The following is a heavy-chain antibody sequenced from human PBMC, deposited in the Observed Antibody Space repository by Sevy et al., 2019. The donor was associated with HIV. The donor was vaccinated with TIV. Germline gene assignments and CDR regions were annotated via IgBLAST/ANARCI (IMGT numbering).Heavy chain of an antibody. CDR2: IYYNGHI. CDR1: GGSITSLY. Sequence: SETLSLTCTVSGGSITSLYWNWIRQPPGKGLEWIANIYYNGHINYNPSLKRRVTLSLDTSKNKFSLRLSSVTAEDTAMYYCAGENAWGTGYSWGQGTLVTVSS. J-gene: IGHJ4*02. CDR3: AGENAWGTGYS. V-gene: IGHV4-59*08. D-gene: IGHD1-26*01.